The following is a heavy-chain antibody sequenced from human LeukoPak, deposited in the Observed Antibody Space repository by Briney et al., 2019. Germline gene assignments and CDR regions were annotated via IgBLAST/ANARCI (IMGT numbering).Heavy chain of an antibody. CDR3: ARAIASYGDSAY. Sequence: PGGSLRLSCAASGFSFSRYGMKWVRQAPGKGLEWLSYIRSSDSTTYYADSVKGRFTISRDNAKNSLYLQMDSLRVEDTAVYYCARAIASYGDSAYWGQGTLVTVSS. J-gene: IGHJ4*02. V-gene: IGHV3-48*04. CDR2: IRSSDSTT. D-gene: IGHD5-18*01. CDR1: GFSFSRYG.